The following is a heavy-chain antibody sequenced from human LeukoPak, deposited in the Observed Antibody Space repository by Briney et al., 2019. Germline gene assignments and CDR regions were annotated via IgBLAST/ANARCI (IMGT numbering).Heavy chain of an antibody. CDR1: GGTFSSYA. Sequence: SVKVSCKASGGTFSSYAISWVRQAPGQGLEWMGGIIPIFGTANYAQKLQGRVTITTDESTSTAYMELSSLRSEDTAVYYCTLGYCSSTSCYSGPQFDYWGQGTLVTVSS. CDR3: TLGYCSSTSCYSGPQFDY. CDR2: IIPIFGTA. D-gene: IGHD2-2*01. V-gene: IGHV1-69*05. J-gene: IGHJ4*02.